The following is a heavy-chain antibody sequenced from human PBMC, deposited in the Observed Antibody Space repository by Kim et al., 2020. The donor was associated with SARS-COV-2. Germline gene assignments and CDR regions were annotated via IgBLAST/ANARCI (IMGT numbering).Heavy chain of an antibody. CDR3: AKDLSMSEWELLYDYYYYGMDV. Sequence: GGSLRLSCAASGFTFSSYAMSWVRQAPGKGLEWVSAISGSGGSTYYADSVKGRFTISRDNSKNTLYLQMNSLRAEETAVYYCAKDLSMSEWELLYDYYYYGMDVWGQGTTVTVSS. V-gene: IGHV3-23*01. D-gene: IGHD1-26*01. CDR1: GFTFSSYA. CDR2: ISGSGGST. J-gene: IGHJ6*02.